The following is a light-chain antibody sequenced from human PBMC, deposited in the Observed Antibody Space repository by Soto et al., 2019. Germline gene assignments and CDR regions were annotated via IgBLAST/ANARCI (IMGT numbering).Light chain of an antibody. J-gene: IGKJ1*01. CDR2: GAS. CDR1: QSVSNNY. Sequence: EIVLTQSPGTLSLSAGERATLSCRASQSVSNNYLAWNQQKPGQVPTVLLYGASNRATGILDRFSGSGSGTDFTLTISRLEPEDFAVYYCQRYDTSPTFGQGTRVEIK. V-gene: IGKV3-20*01. CDR3: QRYDTSPT.